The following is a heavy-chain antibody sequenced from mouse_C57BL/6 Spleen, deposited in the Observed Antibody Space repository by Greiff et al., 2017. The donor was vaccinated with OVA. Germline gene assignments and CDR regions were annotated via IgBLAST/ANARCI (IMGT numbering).Heavy chain of an antibody. D-gene: IGHD1-1*01. CDR1: GYTFTSYW. V-gene: IGHV1-55*01. CDR3: AREGITTVVGDD. CDR2: IYPGSGST. Sequence: QVQLQQPGAELVKPGASVKMSCKASGYTFTSYWITWVKQRPGQGLEWIGDIYPGSGSTNYNEKFKSKATLTVDTSSSTAYMQLSSLTSEDSAVYDCAREGITTVVGDDWGQGTTLTVSS. J-gene: IGHJ2*01.